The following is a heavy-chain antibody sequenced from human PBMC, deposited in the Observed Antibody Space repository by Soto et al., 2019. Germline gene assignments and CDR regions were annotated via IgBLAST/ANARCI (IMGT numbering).Heavy chain of an antibody. J-gene: IGHJ5*02. CDR3: ARLGTYCSGGSCYPGWFDP. Sequence: PSETLSLTCTVSGGSISSSSYYWGWIRQPPGKGLEWIGSIYYSGSTYYNPSLKSRVTISVDTSKNQFSLKLSSVTAADTAVYYCARLGTYCSGGSCYPGWFDPWGQGTLVTVSS. D-gene: IGHD2-15*01. V-gene: IGHV4-39*01. CDR1: GGSISSSSYY. CDR2: IYYSGST.